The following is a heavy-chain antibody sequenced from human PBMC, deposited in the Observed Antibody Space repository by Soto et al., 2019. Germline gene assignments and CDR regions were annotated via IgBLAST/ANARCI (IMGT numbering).Heavy chain of an antibody. Sequence: QVQLVESGGGVVQPGMSLRLSCADSGFTFSEYDMHWVRQAPGKGLEWVALISYLGTKTDYADSVKGRFTISRDNFKKTVSLQKESRRAEDSAVYFCARTDTGGTYFEFWGRGTLVTVSS. CDR1: GFTFSEYD. CDR2: ISYLGTKT. CDR3: ARTDTGGTYFEF. D-gene: IGHD3-16*01. J-gene: IGHJ4*02. V-gene: IGHV3-33*08.